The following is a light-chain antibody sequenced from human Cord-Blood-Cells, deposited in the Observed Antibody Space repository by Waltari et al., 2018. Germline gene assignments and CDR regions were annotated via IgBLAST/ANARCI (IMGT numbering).Light chain of an antibody. J-gene: IGLJ3*02. CDR3: CSYADSSWV. CDR2: DVS. CDR1: SSDVGGYNY. Sequence: QSALTQPRSVSGSPGQSVTISCTGTSSDVGGYNYVSWYQQHPGKAPKLMIYDVSKRPSGGPDRFSGSKSGNTASLTISGLQAEDEADYYCCSYADSSWVFGGGTKLTVL. V-gene: IGLV2-11*01.